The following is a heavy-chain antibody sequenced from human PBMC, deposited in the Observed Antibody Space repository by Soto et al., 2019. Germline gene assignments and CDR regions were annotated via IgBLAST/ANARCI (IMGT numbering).Heavy chain of an antibody. CDR3: TTVGFCSSTSCPPIYYYYGMDV. D-gene: IGHD2-2*01. Sequence: GGSLRLSCAASGFTFSNAWMNWVRQAPGKGLEWVGRIKSKTDGGTTDYAAPVKGRFTISRDDSKNTLYLQMNSLKTEDTAVYYCTTVGFCSSTSCPPIYYYYGMDVWGQGTTVTVSS. V-gene: IGHV3-15*07. J-gene: IGHJ6*02. CDR1: GFTFSNAW. CDR2: IKSKTDGGTT.